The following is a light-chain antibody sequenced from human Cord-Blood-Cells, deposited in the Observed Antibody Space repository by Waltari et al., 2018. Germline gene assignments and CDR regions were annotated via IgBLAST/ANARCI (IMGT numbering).Light chain of an antibody. V-gene: IGKV3D-20*01. CDR2: DAS. J-gene: IGKJ5*01. Sequence: EIVLTQSPATLSLSPGERATLSCGASQIVSSSYLAWYQQKPGLAPRLLIYDASSRATGIPDRFSGSGSGTDFTLTISRLEPEDFAVYYCQQYGSSPPITFGQG. CDR3: QQYGSSPPIT. CDR1: QIVSSSY.